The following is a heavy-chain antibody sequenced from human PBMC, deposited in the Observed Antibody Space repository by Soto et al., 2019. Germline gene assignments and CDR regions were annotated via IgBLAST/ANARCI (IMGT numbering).Heavy chain of an antibody. CDR2: INPNSGGT. V-gene: IGHV1-2*02. CDR1: VYTFTGYY. Sequence: ASVKVSCKASVYTFTGYYMHWVRQAPGQGLEWMGWINPNSGGTNYAQKFQGRVTMTRDTSISTAYMELSRLRSDDTAVYYCAREGSSSFGMDVWGQGTTVTVSS. J-gene: IGHJ6*02. D-gene: IGHD6-6*01. CDR3: AREGSSSFGMDV.